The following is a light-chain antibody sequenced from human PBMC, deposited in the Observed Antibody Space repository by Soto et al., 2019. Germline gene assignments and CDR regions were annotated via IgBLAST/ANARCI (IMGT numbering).Light chain of an antibody. Sequence: DVVMTQSPLSLPVTLGQPASISCRSSRSLMYSDGISYLSWFQQRPGQSPRRLIYKVSNRDAWVPDRVIAGGSGTDFTLKFSRVEADDVGVYFCMQGTHWPQGTLGQGTKLEIK. CDR3: MQGTHWPQGT. V-gene: IGKV2-30*01. CDR1: RSLMYSDGISY. J-gene: IGKJ2*01. CDR2: KVS.